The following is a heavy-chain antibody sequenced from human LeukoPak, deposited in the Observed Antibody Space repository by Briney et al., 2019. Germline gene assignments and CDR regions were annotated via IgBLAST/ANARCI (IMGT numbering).Heavy chain of an antibody. CDR1: GGSFSDYH. Sequence: SETLSLTCAVYGGSFSDYHWSWIRQPPGKGLEWIGEINHSGDTKYNPSLKSRVTISVDTSKNQFSLKVSSVTAADTAVYYCARIQLWPLHYFDYWGQGTLVTVSS. CDR3: ARIQLWPLHYFDY. D-gene: IGHD5-18*01. J-gene: IGHJ4*02. V-gene: IGHV4-34*01. CDR2: INHSGDT.